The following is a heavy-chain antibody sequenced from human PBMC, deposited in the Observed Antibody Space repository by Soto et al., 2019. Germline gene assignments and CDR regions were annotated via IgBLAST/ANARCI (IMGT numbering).Heavy chain of an antibody. CDR1: GGSFSGYY. CDR3: ARPADQWDDAFAI. J-gene: IGHJ3*02. Sequence: SSETLSLTCAVYGGSFSGYYWSWIRQPPGKGLEWIGEINHSGSTNYNPSLKSRVTISVDTSKNQFSLKLSSVTAADTAVYYCARPADQWDDAFAIWGQGTTVTGSS. V-gene: IGHV4-34*01. CDR2: INHSGST. D-gene: IGHD1-26*01.